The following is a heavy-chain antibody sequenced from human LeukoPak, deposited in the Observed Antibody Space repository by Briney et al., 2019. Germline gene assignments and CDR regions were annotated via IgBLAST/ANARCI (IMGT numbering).Heavy chain of an antibody. CDR1: GFTFSGYR. Sequence: GGSLRLSCAASGFTFSGYRMNWVRQAPGKGLEWVSSISNGSSYIYYADSVKGRFTISRDNAENSLDLQMNSLRAEDTAVYYCARDKSLHYDSSGYKIDVFDIWGQGTMVTVSS. CDR3: ARDKSLHYDSSGYKIDVFDI. CDR2: ISNGSSYI. D-gene: IGHD3-22*01. V-gene: IGHV3-21*01. J-gene: IGHJ3*02.